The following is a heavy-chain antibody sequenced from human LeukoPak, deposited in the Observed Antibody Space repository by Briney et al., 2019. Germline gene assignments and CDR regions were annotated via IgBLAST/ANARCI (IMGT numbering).Heavy chain of an antibody. Sequence: GGSLRLSCAASGFTFSTYWMNWVRQAPGRALEWVSSITSSGTYIFYADSVKGRFTISRDNAKNTLYLQMNSLRAEDTAVYYCARAIGGYIVVYFDYWGQGTLVTVSS. V-gene: IGHV3-21*01. J-gene: IGHJ4*02. CDR3: ARAIGGYIVVYFDY. CDR2: ITSSGTYI. D-gene: IGHD2-2*01. CDR1: GFTFSTYW.